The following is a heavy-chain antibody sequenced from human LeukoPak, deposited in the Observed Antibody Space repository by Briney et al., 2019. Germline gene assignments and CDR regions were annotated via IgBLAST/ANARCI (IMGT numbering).Heavy chain of an antibody. J-gene: IGHJ4*02. V-gene: IGHV1-18*01. D-gene: IGHD3-22*01. CDR1: GYTFTSYG. CDR3: ARHGSTYYYDSSGYRLYFDY. Sequence: ASVKVSCKASGYTFTSYGISWVRQAPGQGLEWMGWISAYNGNTNYAQKLQGRVTMTTDTSTSTAYMELRSLRSDDTAVYYCARHGSTYYYDSSGYRLYFDYWGQGTLVTVSS. CDR2: ISAYNGNT.